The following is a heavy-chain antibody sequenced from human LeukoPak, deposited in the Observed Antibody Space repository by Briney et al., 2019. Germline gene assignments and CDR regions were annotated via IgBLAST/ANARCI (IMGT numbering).Heavy chain of an antibody. D-gene: IGHD5-12*01. CDR2: IRYDGSNK. Sequence: GGSLRLSCAASGFTFSRYGMHWVRQAPGKGLEWVAFIRYDGSNKYYADSVKGRFTISRDNSKNTPYLQMNSLRAEDTAVYYCAKDGREYSGYDLYYFDYWGQGTLVTVSS. J-gene: IGHJ4*02. CDR1: GFTFSRYG. CDR3: AKDGREYSGYDLYYFDY. V-gene: IGHV3-30*02.